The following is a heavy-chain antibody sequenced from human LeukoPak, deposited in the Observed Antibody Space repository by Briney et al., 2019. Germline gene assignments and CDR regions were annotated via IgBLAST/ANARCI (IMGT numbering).Heavy chain of an antibody. CDR2: IYNGVPT. Sequence: SETLSLTCTTSGAPISRFYWSWVRQPPGKGLEWIGNIYNGVPTFFNPSLKSRVTLSVDTSKTQFSLQLAPVTAADTAVYYCAQTTGWPGFDYWGQGILVTVSS. V-gene: IGHV4-4*09. CDR3: AQTTGWPGFDY. CDR1: GAPISRFY. D-gene: IGHD6-19*01. J-gene: IGHJ4*02.